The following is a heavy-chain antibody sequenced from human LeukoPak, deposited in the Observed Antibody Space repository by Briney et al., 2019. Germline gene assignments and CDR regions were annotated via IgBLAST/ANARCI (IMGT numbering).Heavy chain of an antibody. CDR2: INSDGSST. V-gene: IGHV3-74*01. D-gene: IGHD3-10*01. Sequence: GGSLRLSCAASGFTFSSYWMNWVRQAPGKGLVWVSRINSDGSSTSYADPVKGRFTISRDNAKNTLYLQMNSLRAEDTAVYYCARGLCFGEPLLTPWGQGTLVTVSS. CDR3: ARGLCFGEPLLTP. CDR1: GFTFSSYW. J-gene: IGHJ5*02.